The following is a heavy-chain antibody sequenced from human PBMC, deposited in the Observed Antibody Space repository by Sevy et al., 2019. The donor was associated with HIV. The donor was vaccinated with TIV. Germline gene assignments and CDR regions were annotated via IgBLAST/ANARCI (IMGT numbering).Heavy chain of an antibody. J-gene: IGHJ4*02. CDR2: ISYDGSNK. V-gene: IGHV3-30*04. CDR1: GFTFSSYA. D-gene: IGHD2-2*01. CDR3: ARDRSGGYQLPYMSYYFDY. Sequence: GGSLRLSCAASGFTFSSYAMHWVRQAPGKGLEWVAVISYDGSNKYYADSVKGRFTISRDNSKNTLYLQMNSLRAEDTAVYYCARDRSGGYQLPYMSYYFDYWGQGTLVTVSS.